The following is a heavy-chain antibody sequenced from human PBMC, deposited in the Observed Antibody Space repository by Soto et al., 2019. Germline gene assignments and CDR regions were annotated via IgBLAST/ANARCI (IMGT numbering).Heavy chain of an antibody. CDR2: IYYSGST. D-gene: IGHD4-17*01. Sequence: PSETLSLTCTVSGGSISSYYWSWIRQPPGKGLEWIGYIYYSGSTNYNPSLKSRVTISVDTSKNQFSLKLSSVTAADTAVYYCARHTLYGDYESWTPLDYWGQGTLVTVSS. J-gene: IGHJ4*02. V-gene: IGHV4-59*08. CDR3: ARHTLYGDYESWTPLDY. CDR1: GGSISSYY.